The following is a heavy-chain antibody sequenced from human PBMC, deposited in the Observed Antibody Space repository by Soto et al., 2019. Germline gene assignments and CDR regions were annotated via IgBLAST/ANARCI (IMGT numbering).Heavy chain of an antibody. J-gene: IGHJ6*02. CDR1: GGTFSSYA. CDR3: ARERDSSGYYQQYYYGMDV. Sequence: QVQLVQSGAEVQKPGSSVKVSCKASGGTFSSYAISWVRQAPGQGLEWMGGIIPIFGTANYAQKFQGRVTITADESTSTAYMELSSLRSEDTAVYYCARERDSSGYYQQYYYGMDVWGQGTTVTVSS. V-gene: IGHV1-69*01. CDR2: IIPIFGTA. D-gene: IGHD3-22*01.